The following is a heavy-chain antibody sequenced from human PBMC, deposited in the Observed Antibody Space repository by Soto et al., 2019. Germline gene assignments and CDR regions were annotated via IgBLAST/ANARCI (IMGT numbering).Heavy chain of an antibody. CDR1: GFDLRNNW. Sequence: PGGSLRLSCAASGFDLRNNWIHWVRQAPGKGLEWVSRVSSDGTTTTYADSVKGRFTISRDNAKNTLYLQMDSLRAEDTAMYYCARFGTYSDTSGFLYWGQGTLVTVSS. V-gene: IGHV3-74*01. CDR3: ARFGTYSDTSGFLY. CDR2: VSSDGTTT. D-gene: IGHD3-22*01. J-gene: IGHJ4*02.